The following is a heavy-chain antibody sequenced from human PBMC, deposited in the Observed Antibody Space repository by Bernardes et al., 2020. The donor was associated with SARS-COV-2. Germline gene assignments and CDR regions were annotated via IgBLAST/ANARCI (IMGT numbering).Heavy chain of an antibody. V-gene: IGHV4-31*03. D-gene: IGHD2-21*02. CDR3: AREKLAYCGGDCYE. J-gene: IGHJ4*02. Sequence: SETLSLTCTVSGGSISSCGYYWSWIRQHPGKGLEWIGYIYYSGSTYYNPSLKSRVTISVDTSKNQFSLKLSSVTAADTAVYYCAREKLAYCGGDCYEWGQGTLVTVSS. CDR1: GGSISSCGYY. CDR2: IYYSGST.